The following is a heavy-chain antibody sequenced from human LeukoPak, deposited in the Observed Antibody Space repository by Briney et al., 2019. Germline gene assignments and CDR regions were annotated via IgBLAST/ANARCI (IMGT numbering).Heavy chain of an antibody. CDR3: AREEGFGYSYGYHLCPDY. D-gene: IGHD5-18*01. Sequence: PGGSLRLSCAASGFTFSDYGMHWVRQAPGKGLEWVAFIRYDGSNKYYADSVKGRFTISRDNSKNTLYLQMNSLRAADTAVYYCAREEGFGYSYGYHLCPDYWGQGTLVTVSS. J-gene: IGHJ4*02. CDR1: GFTFSDYG. V-gene: IGHV3-30*02. CDR2: IRYDGSNK.